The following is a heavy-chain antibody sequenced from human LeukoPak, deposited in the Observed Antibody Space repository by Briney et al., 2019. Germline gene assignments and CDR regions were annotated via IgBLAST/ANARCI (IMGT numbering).Heavy chain of an antibody. J-gene: IGHJ4*02. V-gene: IGHV3-23*01. CDR2: ISASGGST. D-gene: IGHD5-24*01. CDR3: AKGRNDYKFYFYY. Sequence: GGSLRLSCAASGFTFSSYAMSGVRQAPGKGLEWVSLISASGGSTYYADSVKGLSTISRDNSKNTLYLQMSSLRAEDTAVYYCAKGRNDYKFYFYYWGQGTLVTVSS. CDR1: GFTFSSYA.